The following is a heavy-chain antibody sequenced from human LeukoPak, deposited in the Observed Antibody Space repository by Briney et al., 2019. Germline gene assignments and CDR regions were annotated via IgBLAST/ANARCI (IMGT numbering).Heavy chain of an antibody. CDR3: ARDGRVRGVTYNWFDP. J-gene: IGHJ5*02. Sequence: GASVKVSCKASGYTFTSYYMHWVRQAPGQGLEWMGWINPNSGGTNYAQKFQGRVTMTRDTSISTAYMELSRLRSDDTAVYYCARDGRVRGVTYNWFDPWGQGTLVTVSS. CDR1: GYTFTSYY. D-gene: IGHD3-10*01. CDR2: INPNSGGT. V-gene: IGHV1-2*02.